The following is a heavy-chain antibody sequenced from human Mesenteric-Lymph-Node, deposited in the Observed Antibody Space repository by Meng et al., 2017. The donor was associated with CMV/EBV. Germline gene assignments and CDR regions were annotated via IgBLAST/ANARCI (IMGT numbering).Heavy chain of an antibody. J-gene: IGHJ4*02. CDR1: GFTFNNYG. V-gene: IGHV3-33*06. D-gene: IGHD6-13*01. CDR2: IWYDGNYK. Sequence: GESLKISCAASGFTFNNYGMHWVRQSPGKGLQWLAIIWYDGNYKYYADSVKGRFTISRDNSKNTLYLQMNSLRAEDTAVYYCAKRKPIAAAGYYFDYWGQGTLVTVSS. CDR3: AKRKPIAAAGYYFDY.